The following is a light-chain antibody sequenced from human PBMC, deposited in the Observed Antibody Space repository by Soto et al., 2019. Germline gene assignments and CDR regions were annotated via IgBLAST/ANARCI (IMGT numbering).Light chain of an antibody. J-gene: IGKJ1*01. V-gene: IGKV3-15*01. CDR3: QQYYKWPQWT. CDR2: GAS. Sequence: ETVMTQSPPTLSVSPGESATLSCRASRSVNSNLAWYQQKVGQAPRVLIYGASTRATGIPARFSGSGSGTEFILTISSLQSEDFAVYYCQQYYKWPQWTIGQGTKVDIK. CDR1: RSVNSN.